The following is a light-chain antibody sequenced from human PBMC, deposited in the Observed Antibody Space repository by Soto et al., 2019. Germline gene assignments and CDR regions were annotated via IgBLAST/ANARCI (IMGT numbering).Light chain of an antibody. V-gene: IGKV3-11*01. J-gene: IGKJ4*01. CDR1: QSVNIX. Sequence: EIVLTQSPATLSLSPGERATLSCKASQSVNIXLAWYQPKPGKAPRLLIYDTSDRATGVPARFSGSGSGTDFTLTISSLESEDFAVYYCXHRDNWPPRAAFGGGTKVEVK. CDR2: DTS. CDR3: XHRDNWPPRAA.